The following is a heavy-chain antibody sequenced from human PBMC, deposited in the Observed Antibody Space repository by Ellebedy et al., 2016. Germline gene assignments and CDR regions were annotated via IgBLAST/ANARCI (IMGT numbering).Heavy chain of an antibody. J-gene: IGHJ4*02. CDR3: ARDGVDMVPTTHMYYFDY. Sequence: SETLSLXXSVSGASVQTYDYFWTWIRQSPVKGLEWIGYGLFSGSTYYNPSLESRAFISVDSSRNQLSLRLRSVTAADTAVYYCARDGVDMVPTTHMYYFDYWGQGTLVTVSS. CDR1: GASVQTYDYF. V-gene: IGHV4-30-4*01. D-gene: IGHD5-12*01. CDR2: GLFSGST.